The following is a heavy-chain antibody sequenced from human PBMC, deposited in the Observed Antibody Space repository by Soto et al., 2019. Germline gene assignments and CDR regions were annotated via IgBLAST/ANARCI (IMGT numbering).Heavy chain of an antibody. CDR2: ISGSGGGT. J-gene: IGHJ2*01. CDR1: GFTFTSYA. V-gene: IGHV3-23*01. Sequence: EVQLLESGGGLVQPGGSLRLSCAASGFTFTSYAMNWVRRAPGKGLEWVSGISGSGGGTYYADSVKGRFTISRDNSKNTLYRQMTSLRPEDPAVYSLAKAGGAYPYPDFDLWAVAPWSLSPQ. D-gene: IGHD4-17*01. CDR3: AKAGGAYPYPDFDL.